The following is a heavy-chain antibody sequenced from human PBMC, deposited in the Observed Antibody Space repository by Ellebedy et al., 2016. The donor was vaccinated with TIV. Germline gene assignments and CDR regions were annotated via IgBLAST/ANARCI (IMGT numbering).Heavy chain of an antibody. D-gene: IGHD3-10*01. V-gene: IGHV3-33*01. CDR2: ISDDGGNE. CDR3: SRDSVWFGEYFDS. J-gene: IGHJ4*02. Sequence: PGGSLRLSCTASGFTFSRYGIHWVRQAPGKGLEWVAFISDDGGNEQYADAVKGRFTVSRDNSKNVAYLHLKGLRGDDTALYYCSRDSVWFGEYFDSWGQGTRVTVSS. CDR1: GFTFSRYG.